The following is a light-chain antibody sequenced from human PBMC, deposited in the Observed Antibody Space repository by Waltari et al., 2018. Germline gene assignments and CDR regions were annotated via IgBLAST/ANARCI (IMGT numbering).Light chain of an antibody. J-gene: IGLJ1*01. CDR1: NIEDKN. V-gene: IGLV3-21*04. CDR3: QVWDTSIDLSV. CDR2: YDS. Sequence: SYVLTQEPSVSVAPGEKARITCGGNNIEDKNEHWYQQKPGQAPVLVIFYDSDRPSGIPERFSGSNSGNTATLTISRAEAGDEADYYCQVWDTSIDLSVFGTGTKVTVL.